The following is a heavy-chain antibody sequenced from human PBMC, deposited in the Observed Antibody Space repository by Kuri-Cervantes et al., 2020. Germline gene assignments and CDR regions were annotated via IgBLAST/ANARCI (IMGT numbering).Heavy chain of an antibody. D-gene: IGHD3-22*01. V-gene: IGHV1-8*01. J-gene: IGHJ3*02. CDR2: MNPNSGNT. CDR3: ARPYYYDSSGYSLYAFDI. CDR1: GYTFTSYD. Sequence: ASVKVSCKASGYTFTSYDTNWVRQATGQGLEWMGWMNPNSGNTGYAQKFQGRVTMTRNTSISTAYMELSSLRSEDTAVYYCARPYYYDSSGYSLYAFDIWGQGTMVTVSS.